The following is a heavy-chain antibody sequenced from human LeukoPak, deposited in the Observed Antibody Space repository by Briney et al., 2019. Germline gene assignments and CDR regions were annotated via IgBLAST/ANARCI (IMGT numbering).Heavy chain of an antibody. CDR3: ARQTRIQLWLRLNYFDY. Sequence: SETLSLTCAVSGGSISSSSYYWGWIRQPPGKGLEWIGSIYYSGSTYYNPSLKSRVTISVDTSKNQFSLKLSSVTAADTAVYYCARQTRIQLWLRLNYFDYWGQGTLVTVSS. V-gene: IGHV4-39*01. J-gene: IGHJ4*02. CDR1: GGSISSSSYY. D-gene: IGHD5-18*01. CDR2: IYYSGST.